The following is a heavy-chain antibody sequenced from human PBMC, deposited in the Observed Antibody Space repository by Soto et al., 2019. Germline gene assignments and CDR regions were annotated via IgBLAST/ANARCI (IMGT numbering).Heavy chain of an antibody. CDR2: ISTSSSYI. CDR3: ARGDCSSTSCYYFDP. J-gene: IGHJ5*02. V-gene: IGHV3-21*01. D-gene: IGHD2-2*01. CDR1: GFTFSSYS. Sequence: EVQLVESGGGLVKPGGSPRLSCAASGFTFSSYSMNWVRQAPGKGLEWVSSISTSSSYISYADSVKGRFTISRDNAENSLYLQMNSLRAEDTAVYYCARGDCSSTSCYYFDPWGQGTLVTVSS.